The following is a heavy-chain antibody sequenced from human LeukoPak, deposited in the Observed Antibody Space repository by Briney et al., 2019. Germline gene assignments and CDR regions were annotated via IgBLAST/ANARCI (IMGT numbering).Heavy chain of an antibody. CDR2: IWPGDSDT. V-gene: IGHV5-51*01. J-gene: IGHJ4*02. D-gene: IGHD5-24*01. CDR1: GYSFTSYW. CDR3: AGLFPGRNGYNIVDY. Sequence: GESLKISCKGSGYSFTSYWIGWVRQMPGKGLEWMGIIWPGDSDTRYSPSFQGQVTISAGKSISTAYLQWSSLKASDTAMYYCAGLFPGRNGYNIVDYWGQGTLVTVSS.